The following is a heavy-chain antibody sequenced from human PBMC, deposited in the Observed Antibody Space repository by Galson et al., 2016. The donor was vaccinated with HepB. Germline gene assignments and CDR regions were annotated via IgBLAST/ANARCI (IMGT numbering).Heavy chain of an antibody. CDR2: IGSGSTTI. D-gene: IGHD6-13*01. Sequence: SLRLSCAASGFTFSTYSMNWVRKAPGKGLEWVSYIGSGSTTIYYADSVKGRFTISRDNAKNSLYLQMNSLRDDDTAVYYCARDGGQQVVRWERLRKVYYYYPMDVWGQGTTVTVSS. CDR1: GFTFSTYS. J-gene: IGHJ6*02. CDR3: ARDGGQQVVRWERLRKVYYYYPMDV. V-gene: IGHV3-48*02.